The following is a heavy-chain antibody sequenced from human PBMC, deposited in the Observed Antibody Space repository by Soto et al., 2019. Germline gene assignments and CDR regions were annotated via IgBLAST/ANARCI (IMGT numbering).Heavy chain of an antibody. CDR3: ARDSPDYGGNSGVFDY. V-gene: IGHV3-30-3*01. CDR1: GFTFSSYA. CDR2: ISYDGSNK. J-gene: IGHJ4*02. Sequence: QVQLVESGGGVVQPGRSLRLSCAASGFTFSSYAMHRVRQAPGKGLEWVAVISYDGSNKYYADSVKGRFTISRDNSKNTLYLQMNSLRAEDTAVYYCARDSPDYGGNSGVFDYWGQGTLVTVSS. D-gene: IGHD4-17*01.